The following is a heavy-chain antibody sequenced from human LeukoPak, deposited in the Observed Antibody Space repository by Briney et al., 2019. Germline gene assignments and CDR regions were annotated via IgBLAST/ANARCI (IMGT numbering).Heavy chain of an antibody. CDR3: ARSDRDLGYFDL. CDR1: GGSISTYY. J-gene: IGHJ2*01. CDR2: VYYSGTT. Sequence: KPSETLSLTCTVSGGSISTYYWSWIRQPPGKGLEWVGYVYYSGTTNYKYKSSLKSRVTISVDTSKNQFALRLSSVTAADTAVYYCARSDRDLGYFDLWGRGTLVTVSS. V-gene: IGHV4-59*01.